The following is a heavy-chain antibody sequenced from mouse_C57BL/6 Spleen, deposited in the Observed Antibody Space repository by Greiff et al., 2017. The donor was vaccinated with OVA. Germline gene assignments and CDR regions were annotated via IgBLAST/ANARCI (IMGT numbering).Heavy chain of an antibody. CDR1: GYTFTGYY. D-gene: IGHD1-1*01. CDR3: ARAADYYGSSYVDWFAY. Sequence: VQLQQSGPELVKPGASVKISCKASGYTFTGYYMHWVKQSHGNILDWIGYIYPYNGVSSYNQKFKGKATLTVDKSSSTAYMELRILTSEDSAVYYCARAADYYGSSYVDWFAYWGQGTLVTVSA. V-gene: IGHV1-31*01. CDR2: IYPYNGVS. J-gene: IGHJ3*01.